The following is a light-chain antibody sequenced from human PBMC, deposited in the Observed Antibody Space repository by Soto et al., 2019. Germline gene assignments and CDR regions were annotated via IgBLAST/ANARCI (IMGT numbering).Light chain of an antibody. CDR1: SSDVGAYKY. Sequence: QSALTQPASVSGSPGQSVTISCTGTSSDVGAYKYVSWYQQHPGKAPKLMIYEVSNRPSGVSNRFSGSKSGNTASLTISGLQADDEADYYCNSYAGSSTRFVFGTGTKLTAL. CDR3: NSYAGSSTRFV. J-gene: IGLJ1*01. CDR2: EVS. V-gene: IGLV2-14*01.